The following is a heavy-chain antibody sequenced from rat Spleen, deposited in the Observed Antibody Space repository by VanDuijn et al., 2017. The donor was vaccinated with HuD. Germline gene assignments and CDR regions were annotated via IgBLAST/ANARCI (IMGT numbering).Heavy chain of an antibody. CDR3: ATGSYGGYRNFFDY. CDR1: GFTFSNYG. CDR2: ISPSGGST. V-gene: IGHV5-19*01. J-gene: IGHJ2*01. Sequence: EVQLVESGGGLVQPGRSLKLSCAASGFTFSNYGMHWIRQAPTKGLEWVASISPSGGSTYYRDSVKGRFTISRDNAKSTLYLQMDSLRSEDTATYYCATGSYGGYRNFFDYWGQGVMVTVSS. D-gene: IGHD1-11*01.